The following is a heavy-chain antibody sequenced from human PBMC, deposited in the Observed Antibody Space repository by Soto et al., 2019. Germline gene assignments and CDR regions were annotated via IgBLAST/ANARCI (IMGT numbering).Heavy chain of an antibody. V-gene: IGHV1-2*04. CDR1: GDSFTGYY. CDR3: ARESGGATATLDYYYFYMDV. Sequence: QVQLVQSGAEVKKPGASVTVSCRASGDSFTGYYMHWVRQAPGQGLEWMGWINPNSGVTKYAQKFQGWVPMTRDTSMRTVYMELSRLRSDDTAVYYCARESGGATATLDYYYFYMDVWGTGTTVTVSS. J-gene: IGHJ6*03. D-gene: IGHD1-26*01. CDR2: INPNSGVT.